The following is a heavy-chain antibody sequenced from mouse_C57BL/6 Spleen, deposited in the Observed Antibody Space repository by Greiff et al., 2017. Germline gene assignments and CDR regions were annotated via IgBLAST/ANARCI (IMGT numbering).Heavy chain of an antibody. CDR2: INPNNGGT. CDR1: GYTFTDYN. J-gene: IGHJ3*01. V-gene: IGHV1-18*01. Sequence: EVQLQQSGPELVKPGASVKIPCKASGYTFTDYNMDWVKQSHGKSLEWIGDINPNNGGTIYNQKFKGKATLTVDKSSSTAYMELRSLTSEDTAVYYCARDDGYFGGFAYWGQGTLVTVSA. CDR3: ARDDGYFGGFAY. D-gene: IGHD2-3*01.